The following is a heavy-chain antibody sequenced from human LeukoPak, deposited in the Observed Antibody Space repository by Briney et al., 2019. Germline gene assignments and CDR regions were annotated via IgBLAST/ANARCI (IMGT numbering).Heavy chain of an antibody. V-gene: IGHV1-69*13. CDR3: AKTFLTAYDTYFYYYGLDV. D-gene: IGHD3-9*01. CDR1: GDTFSSYV. J-gene: IGHJ6*02. CDR2: INPVFGTA. Sequence: SVKVSCKASGDTFSSYVISWVRQAPGQGLEWMGGINPVFGTAHYAQKFQDRVTITADESTSTAYMELSSLRSEDTAVYYCAKTFLTAYDTYFYYYGLDVWGQGTPVTVSS.